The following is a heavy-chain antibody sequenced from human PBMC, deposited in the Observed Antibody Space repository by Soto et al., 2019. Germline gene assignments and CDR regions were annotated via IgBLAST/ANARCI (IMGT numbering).Heavy chain of an antibody. CDR2: IFHTGTT. CDR3: ARGDVVVTAIRGLYYYFGMDV. V-gene: IGHV4-38-2*01. J-gene: IGHJ6*02. CDR1: GDSIIGIYH. D-gene: IGHD2-21*02. Sequence: PSETLSLTCAVSGDSIIGIYHWAWIWQPPGRSLEWIASIFHTGTTYYTPSLKSRVTISVDTSKNQFSLKLSSVTAADTAVYYCARGDVVVTAIRGLYYYFGMDVWGQGTTVTVS.